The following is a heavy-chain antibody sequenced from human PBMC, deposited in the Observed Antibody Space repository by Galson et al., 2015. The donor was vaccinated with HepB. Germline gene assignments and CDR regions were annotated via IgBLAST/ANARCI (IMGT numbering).Heavy chain of an antibody. D-gene: IGHD5-24*01. V-gene: IGHV3-30*18. CDR2: ISYDGSNK. J-gene: IGHJ4*02. Sequence: SLRLSCAASGFTFSSYGMHWVRQAPGKGLEWVAVISYDGSNKYYADSVKGRFTISRDNSKNTLYLQMNSLRAEDTAVYYCAKDWDRDGYNAGFDYWGQGTLVTVSS. CDR1: GFTFSSYG. CDR3: AKDWDRDGYNAGFDY.